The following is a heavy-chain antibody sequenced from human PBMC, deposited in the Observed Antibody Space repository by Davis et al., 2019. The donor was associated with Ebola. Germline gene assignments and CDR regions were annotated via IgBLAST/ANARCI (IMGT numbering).Heavy chain of an antibody. CDR3: ARDPSSYSSSSMWVDY. V-gene: IGHV3-33*01. CDR2: IWYDGSNK. CDR1: GFTFSSYG. D-gene: IGHD6-6*01. Sequence: GESLKISCAASGFTFSSYGMHWVRQAPGKGLEWVAAIWYDGSNKYYADSVKGRFTISRDNSKNTLYLQMNSLRAEDTAVYYCARDPSSYSSSSMWVDYWGQGTLVTVSS. J-gene: IGHJ4*02.